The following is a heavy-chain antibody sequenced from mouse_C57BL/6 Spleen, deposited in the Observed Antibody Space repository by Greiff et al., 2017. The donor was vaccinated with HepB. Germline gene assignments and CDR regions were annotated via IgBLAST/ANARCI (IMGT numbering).Heavy chain of an antibody. Sequence: QVQLQQPGAELVKPGASVKLSCKASGYTFTSYWMHWVKQRPGQGLEWIGMIHPNSGSTNYNEKFKSKATLTVDKSSSTAYMQLSSLTSEDSAVYYCARKESSHWYFDVWGTGTTVTVSS. CDR1: GYTFTSYW. J-gene: IGHJ1*03. D-gene: IGHD1-1*01. CDR2: IHPNSGST. CDR3: ARKESSHWYFDV. V-gene: IGHV1-64*01.